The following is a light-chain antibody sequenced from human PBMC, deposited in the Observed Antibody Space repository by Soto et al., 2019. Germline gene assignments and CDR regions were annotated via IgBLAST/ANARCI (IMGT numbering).Light chain of an antibody. CDR1: SSDVGGYNY. CDR2: DIS. CDR3: RSWTGSRSPLV. Sequence: QSALTQPASASGSPGQSITISCTGTSSDVGGYNYVSWYQQHPGKAPKLMIYDISNRPSGVPNRFSGSKSGNSASLTISGLQAEDEADYYCRSWTGSRSPLVFGGGTKLTVL. J-gene: IGLJ3*02. V-gene: IGLV2-14*01.